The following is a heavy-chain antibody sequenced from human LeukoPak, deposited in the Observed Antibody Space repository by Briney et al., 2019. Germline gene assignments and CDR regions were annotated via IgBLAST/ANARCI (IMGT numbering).Heavy chain of an antibody. V-gene: IGHV1-2*02. CDR3: ATEGDMIFGVLASWFDP. D-gene: IGHD3-3*01. J-gene: IGHJ5*02. CDR2: INPNSGGT. Sequence: ASVKVSCKASGYTFTGHYMHWVRQAPGQGFEWMGWINPNSGGTNYAQKFQGRITLTRDTSISTAYMELSSLRSDDTAVYYCATEGDMIFGVLASWFDPWGQGTLVTVSS. CDR1: GYTFTGHY.